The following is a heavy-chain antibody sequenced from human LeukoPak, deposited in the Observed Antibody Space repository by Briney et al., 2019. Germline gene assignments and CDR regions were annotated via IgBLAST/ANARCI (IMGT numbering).Heavy chain of an antibody. CDR3: ARDPGSIAAH. Sequence: GGSLRLSCAASGFTFSTYSMNWVRQSPGKGLEWVSYISGRSDTLYYADSVEGRFTISRDNAKNSLYLQMNSLTDEGTAVYYCARDPGSIAAHWGQGTLVTVSS. CDR1: GFTFSTYS. D-gene: IGHD6-6*01. CDR2: ISGRSDTL. V-gene: IGHV3-48*02. J-gene: IGHJ4*02.